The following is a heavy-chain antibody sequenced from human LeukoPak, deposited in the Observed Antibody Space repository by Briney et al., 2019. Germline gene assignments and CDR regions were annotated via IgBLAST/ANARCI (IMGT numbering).Heavy chain of an antibody. D-gene: IGHD1-26*01. Sequence: GASVKVSFKASGYTFTNYYIHWVRQAPGQGLEWMGWIKPYTGSTSYVQKFQGRVTMTRDTSISTAYMDVTTLRSDDTAVYYCATMGAKTFDHWGQGTLVTVSS. V-gene: IGHV1-2*02. J-gene: IGHJ4*02. CDR3: ATMGAKTFDH. CDR1: GYTFTNYY. CDR2: IKPYTGST.